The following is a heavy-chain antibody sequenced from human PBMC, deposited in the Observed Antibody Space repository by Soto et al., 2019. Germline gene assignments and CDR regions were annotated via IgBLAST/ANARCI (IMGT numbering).Heavy chain of an antibody. Sequence: ASVKVSCKASGYTFTSYYMHWVRQAPGQGLEWMGIINPSGGSTSYAQKFQGRVTMTRDTSTSTVYMELSSLRSEDTAVYYCARAFTPLYSSGRQRRGEYFQHWGQGTLVTVSS. CDR2: INPSGGST. CDR1: GYTFTSYY. CDR3: ARAFTPLYSSGRQRRGEYFQH. J-gene: IGHJ1*01. D-gene: IGHD6-19*01. V-gene: IGHV1-46*01.